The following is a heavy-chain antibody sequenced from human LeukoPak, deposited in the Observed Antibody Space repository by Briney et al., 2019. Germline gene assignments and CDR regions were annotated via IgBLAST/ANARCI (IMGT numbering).Heavy chain of an antibody. CDR1: GFTFSSYG. CDR3: ARFRYNSTWGIFDY. J-gene: IGHJ4*02. Sequence: PGGSLRLSCAASGFTFSSYGMHWVRQAPGKGLEWVAFIRYDGSNKYYADSVKGRFTISRDNDKSSLYLQMNSLRAEDTALYYCARFRYNSTWGIFDYWGQGTLVTVSS. V-gene: IGHV3-30*02. D-gene: IGHD2/OR15-2a*01. CDR2: IRYDGSNK.